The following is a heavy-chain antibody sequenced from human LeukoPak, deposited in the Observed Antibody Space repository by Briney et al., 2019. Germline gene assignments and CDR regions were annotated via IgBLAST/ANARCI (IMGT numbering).Heavy chain of an antibody. CDR3: ARDTTGRDGYNLDY. D-gene: IGHD5-24*01. Sequence: SGGSLRLSCAASGFTFSSYSMNWVRQAPGKGLEWVSSISSSSSYIYYADSVKGRFTIPRDNAKNSLYLQVNSLRAEDTAVYYCARDTTGRDGYNLDYWGQGTLVTVSS. V-gene: IGHV3-21*01. CDR2: ISSSSSYI. CDR1: GFTFSSYS. J-gene: IGHJ4*02.